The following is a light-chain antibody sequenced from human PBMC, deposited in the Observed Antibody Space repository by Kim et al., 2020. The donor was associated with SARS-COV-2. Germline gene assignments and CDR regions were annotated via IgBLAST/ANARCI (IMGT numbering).Light chain of an antibody. CDR3: HQYGSSRT. Sequence: EIVLTQSPGTLSLSPGERATLSCRASQSVSSSYLAWYQQIPGQAPRLLIYAASSRATGIPDRFSGSGSGTDFTLTISRLEPEDFAVYYCHQYGSSRTFGEGTKVGIK. V-gene: IGKV3-20*01. CDR1: QSVSSSY. CDR2: AAS. J-gene: IGKJ4*02.